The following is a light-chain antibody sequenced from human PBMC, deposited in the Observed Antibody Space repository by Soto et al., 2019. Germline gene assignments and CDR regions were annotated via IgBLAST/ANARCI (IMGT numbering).Light chain of an antibody. V-gene: IGLV4-60*03. CDR1: SRHSSYI. J-gene: IGLJ3*02. CDR3: ETWDSNTRV. CDR2: LEDSGNY. Sequence: QSVLTQSSSASASLGSSVKLTCTLSSRHSSYIIAWHQQQPGKAPRYLMKLEDSGNYNKGSGVPDRFSGSSSGADRYLTISNLLSEDEAEYYCETWDSNTRVFGGGTKLTVL.